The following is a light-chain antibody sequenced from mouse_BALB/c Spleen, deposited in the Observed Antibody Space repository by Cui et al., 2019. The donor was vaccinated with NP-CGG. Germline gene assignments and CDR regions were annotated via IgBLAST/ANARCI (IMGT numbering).Light chain of an antibody. CDR1: TGAVTTSNY. Sequence: AVVTQDSALTTSPGETVTLTGRSSTGAVTTSNYANWVQEKPDHLFTGLIGGTNNRAPGVPARFSGSLIGDKAALIITGAQTEDEAIYFCALWYSNHWVFGGGTKLTVL. CDR2: GTN. V-gene: IGLV1*01. CDR3: ALWYSNHWV. J-gene: IGLJ1*01.